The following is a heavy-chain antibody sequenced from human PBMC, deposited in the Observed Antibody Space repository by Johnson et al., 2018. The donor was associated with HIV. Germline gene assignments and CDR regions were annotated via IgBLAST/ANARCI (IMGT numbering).Heavy chain of an antibody. D-gene: IGHD1-14*01. CDR3: NQDAFDI. CDR1: GFTFSSYW. CDR2: IRYDGSNK. V-gene: IGHV3-30*02. J-gene: IGHJ3*02. Sequence: QVQLVESGGGLVQPGGSLRLSCAASGFTFSSYWMHWVRQAPGKGLEWVAFIRYDGSNKYYADSVKGRFTISRDNSKNTLYLQMNSLRAEDTAVYYCNQDAFDIWGQGTMVTVSS.